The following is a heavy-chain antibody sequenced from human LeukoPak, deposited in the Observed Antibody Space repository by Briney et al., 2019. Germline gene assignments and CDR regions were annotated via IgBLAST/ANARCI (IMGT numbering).Heavy chain of an antibody. V-gene: IGHV4-39*07. Sequence: PSQTLSLTCTVSGGSISSSSYYWGWIRQPPGKGLEWIGSIYYSGSTYYNPSLKSRVTISVDTSKNQFSPKLSSVTAADTAVYYCARDPMVRGVDAFDYWGQGTLVTVSS. CDR2: IYYSGST. J-gene: IGHJ4*02. CDR3: ARDPMVRGVDAFDY. D-gene: IGHD3-10*01. CDR1: GGSISSSSYY.